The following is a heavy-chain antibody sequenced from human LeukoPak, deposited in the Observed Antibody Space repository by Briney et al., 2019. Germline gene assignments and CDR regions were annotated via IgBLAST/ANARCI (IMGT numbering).Heavy chain of an antibody. CDR2: IYYSGST. V-gene: IGHV4-39*01. Sequence: PSETLSLTCTVSGGSISSGSYYWGWIRQPPGKGLEWIGSIYYSGSTHYNPSLKSRVTISVDTSKNQFSLKLSSVTAADTAVYYCARHGSGGTIPIDYWGQGTLVTVSS. J-gene: IGHJ4*02. CDR3: ARHGSGGTIPIDY. CDR1: GGSISSGSYY. D-gene: IGHD1-26*01.